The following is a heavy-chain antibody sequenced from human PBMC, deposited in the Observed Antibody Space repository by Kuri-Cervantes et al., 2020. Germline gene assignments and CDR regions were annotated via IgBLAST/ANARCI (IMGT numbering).Heavy chain of an antibody. CDR2: IYYSGST. D-gene: IGHD1-26*01. Sequence: SETLSLTCTVSGGSISSGDYYWSWIRQPPGKGLEWIGYIYYSGSTYYNPSLKSRVTISVDTSKNQFSLKLSSVTAADTAVYYCATGKWELLGAGFDYWGQGTLVTVSS. V-gene: IGHV4-30-4*01. J-gene: IGHJ4*02. CDR1: GGSISSGDYY. CDR3: ATGKWELLGAGFDY.